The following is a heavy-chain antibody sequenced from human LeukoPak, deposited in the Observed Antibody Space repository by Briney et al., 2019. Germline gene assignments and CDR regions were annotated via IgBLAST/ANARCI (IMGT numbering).Heavy chain of an antibody. D-gene: IGHD4-17*01. J-gene: IGHJ5*02. Sequence: SETLSLTCTVSGGSISSSSYYWGWIRQPPGKGLEWIGSIYYSGYTYYNPSLKSRVIISVDTSKNQFSLKLSSVTAADTAVYYCARDYGVGWFHTWGQGTLVTVSS. V-gene: IGHV4-39*07. CDR3: ARDYGVGWFHT. CDR1: GGSISSSSYY. CDR2: IYYSGYT.